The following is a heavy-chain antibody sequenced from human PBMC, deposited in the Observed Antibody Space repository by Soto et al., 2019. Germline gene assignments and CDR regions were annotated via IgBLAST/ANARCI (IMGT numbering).Heavy chain of an antibody. CDR3: ARDGGITMVRGTDY. D-gene: IGHD3-10*01. J-gene: IGHJ4*02. CDR2: ISSSSSYI. CDR1: GFTFSSYS. V-gene: IGHV3-21*01. Sequence: GSLRLSCAASGFTFSSYSMNWARQAPGKGLEWVSSISSSSSYIYYADSVKGRFTISRDNAKNSLYLQMNSLRAEDTAVYYCARDGGITMVRGTDYWGQGSLVTSPQ.